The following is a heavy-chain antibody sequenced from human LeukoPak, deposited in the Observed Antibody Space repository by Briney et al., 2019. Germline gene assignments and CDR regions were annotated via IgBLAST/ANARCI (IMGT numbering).Heavy chain of an antibody. CDR2: INHSGST. D-gene: IGHD6-19*01. V-gene: IGHV4-34*01. Sequence: SETLSLTCAVYGGSFSGYYWSWIRQPPGKGLEWIGEINHSGSTNYNPSLKSRVTISVDTSKNQFSLKLSSVTAPDTAVYYCARGNLKRIAVAGTRGAFDIWGQGTMVTASS. J-gene: IGHJ3*02. CDR3: ARGNLKRIAVAGTRGAFDI. CDR1: GGSFSGYY.